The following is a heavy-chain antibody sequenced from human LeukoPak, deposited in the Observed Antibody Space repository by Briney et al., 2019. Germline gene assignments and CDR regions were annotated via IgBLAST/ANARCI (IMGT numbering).Heavy chain of an antibody. D-gene: IGHD4-23*01. J-gene: IGHJ4*02. CDR1: GGSISSSSYY. CDR2: IYHSGST. V-gene: IGHV4-39*07. CDR3: AREGYGGNPAPFDY. Sequence: SETLSLTCTVSGGSISSSSYYWGWIRQPPGKGLEWIGSIYHSGSTYYNPSLKSRVTISVDTSKNQFSLKLSSVTAADTAVYYCAREGYGGNPAPFDYWGQGTLVTVSS.